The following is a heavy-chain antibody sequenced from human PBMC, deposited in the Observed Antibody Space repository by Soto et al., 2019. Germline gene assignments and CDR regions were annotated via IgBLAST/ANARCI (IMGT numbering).Heavy chain of an antibody. D-gene: IGHD6-13*01. CDR1: GGSISSGDYY. V-gene: IGHV4-30-4*01. CDR3: ARQQLVRYYYYGLDV. CDR2: IYCSRGT. J-gene: IGHJ6*02. Sequence: PSETLSLTCTVSGGSISSGDYYWSWIRQPPGKGLEWIWYIYCSRGTYYNPSLKSRVTISVDTSKNQFSLKLSSVTAADTAVYYCARQQLVRYYYYGLDVWGQGTTVTVSS.